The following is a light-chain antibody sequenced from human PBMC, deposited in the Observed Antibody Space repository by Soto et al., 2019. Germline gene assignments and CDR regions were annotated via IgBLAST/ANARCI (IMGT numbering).Light chain of an antibody. Sequence: IVFTQSPGTLSLSPGEGATLSCRASQSVSSYLAWYQQKPGQAPRLLIYDAANRATGIPARFSGSGSGTDFTLTISSLEPEDFAVYYCQQRTNSWTFGQGTKVDIK. J-gene: IGKJ1*01. CDR1: QSVSSY. V-gene: IGKV3-11*01. CDR3: QQRTNSWT. CDR2: DAA.